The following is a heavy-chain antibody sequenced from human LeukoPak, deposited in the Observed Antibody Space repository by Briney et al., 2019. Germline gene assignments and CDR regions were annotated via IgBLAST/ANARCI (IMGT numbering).Heavy chain of an antibody. J-gene: IGHJ4*02. D-gene: IGHD1-26*01. V-gene: IGHV5-51*01. CDR1: GYSFTSYW. CDR3: ARLHGIVGATNYFDY. Sequence: GESLKISCKGSGYSFTSYWIGWVRQMPGKGLEWMGIIYPGGSDTRYSPSFQGQVTISADKSISTAYLQWSSLKASDTAMYYCARLHGIVGATNYFDYWGQGTLVTVSS. CDR2: IYPGGSDT.